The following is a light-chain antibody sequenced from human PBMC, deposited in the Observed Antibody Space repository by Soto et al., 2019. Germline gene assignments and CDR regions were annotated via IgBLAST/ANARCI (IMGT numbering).Light chain of an antibody. Sequence: QSVLTQPPSASGTRGQRVTISCSGSSSNIGSNIVNWYQQLPGTAPKLLIYNNDQRPSGVPDRFSGSKSGTSASLAISGLQSEDEADYYCAAWDDSLNGPVFGGGTQLTVL. CDR3: AAWDDSLNGPV. CDR2: NND. V-gene: IGLV1-44*01. J-gene: IGLJ3*02. CDR1: SSNIGSNI.